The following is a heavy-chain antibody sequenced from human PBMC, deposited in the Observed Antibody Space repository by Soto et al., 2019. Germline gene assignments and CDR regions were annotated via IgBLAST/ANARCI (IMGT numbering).Heavy chain of an antibody. V-gene: IGHV3-48*03. D-gene: IGHD6-6*01. J-gene: IGHJ4*02. CDR2: IGRSGETV. Sequence: GGSLRLSCVGSGLTFSSFEMNWVRQTPGKGLEWLSYIGRSGETVYYADSVKGRFTISRGNAKSSLFLQMNGLRDEDTGIYYCARDSRGGAARRPTFYYWGRGTLVTVSS. CDR3: ARDSRGGAARRPTFYY. CDR1: GLTFSSFE.